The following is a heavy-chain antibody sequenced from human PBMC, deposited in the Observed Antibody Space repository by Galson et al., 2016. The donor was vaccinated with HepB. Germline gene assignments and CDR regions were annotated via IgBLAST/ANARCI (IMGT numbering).Heavy chain of an antibody. J-gene: IGHJ5*02. V-gene: IGHV1-69*13. CDR3: ARASGYHYVSWFDP. Sequence: SVKVSCKASGGIFNSYGITWVRQAPGQGLEWMGGIIAIFGTANYAQKFRGRVTITADESTSTVYMELSSLRSEDTAVYYCARASGYHYVSWFDPWGQGTLVTVSS. CDR1: GGIFNSYG. CDR2: IIAIFGTA. D-gene: IGHD3-16*01.